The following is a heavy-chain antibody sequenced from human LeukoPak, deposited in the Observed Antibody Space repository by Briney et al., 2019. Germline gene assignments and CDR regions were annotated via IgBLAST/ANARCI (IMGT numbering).Heavy chain of an antibody. CDR2: IRSKANSYAT. CDR1: GFTFSGSA. Sequence: GGSLRLSCAASGFTFSGSAMHWVRQASGKGLEWVGRIRSKANSYATAYAASVKGRFTISRDDSKNTAYLQMNSLKTEDTAVYYCTSDYSGYDLKFDYWGQGTLVTVSS. J-gene: IGHJ4*02. D-gene: IGHD5-12*01. CDR3: TSDYSGYDLKFDY. V-gene: IGHV3-73*01.